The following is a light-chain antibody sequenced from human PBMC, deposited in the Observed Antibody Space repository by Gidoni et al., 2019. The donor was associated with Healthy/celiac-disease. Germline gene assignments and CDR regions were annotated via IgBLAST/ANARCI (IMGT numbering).Light chain of an antibody. V-gene: IGKV1-39*01. CDR2: AAS. CDR1: QSISSY. J-gene: IGKJ1*01. Sequence: DIQLTHSPSSLSASVVDRFTITCRASQSISSYLHLYQQKPGKAPKLLIYAASSFQSGVPSRFSGSGSGKDLTITISRLQQEDFANYYCQQSYSTPGTFGQGTKVEIK. CDR3: QQSYSTPGT.